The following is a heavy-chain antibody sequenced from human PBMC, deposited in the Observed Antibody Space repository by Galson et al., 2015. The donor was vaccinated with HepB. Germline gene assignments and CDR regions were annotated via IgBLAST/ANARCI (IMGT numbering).Heavy chain of an antibody. D-gene: IGHD2-15*01. CDR1: GYTFTSYA. CDR3: AGSEVVVVAAMEMGPSWFDP. Sequence: SVKVSCKASGYTFTSYAMHWVRQAPGQRLEWMGWINAGNGNTKYSQKFQGRVTITRDTSASTAYMELSSLRSEDTAVYYCAGSEVVVVAAMEMGPSWFDPWGQGTLVTVSS. CDR2: INAGNGNT. J-gene: IGHJ5*02. V-gene: IGHV1-3*01.